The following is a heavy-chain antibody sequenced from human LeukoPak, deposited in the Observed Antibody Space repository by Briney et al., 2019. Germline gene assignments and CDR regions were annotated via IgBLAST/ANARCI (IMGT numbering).Heavy chain of an antibody. CDR2: INSDGSST. CDR1: GFTFSSYW. J-gene: IGHJ4*02. V-gene: IGHV3-74*01. CDR3: ARDSDYGDYGADY. Sequence: GGSLRLSCAASGFTFSSYWMHWVRHAPGKGLVWVSRINSDGSSTSYADSVKGRFTISRDNAKNTLYLQMNSLRAEDTAVYYCARDSDYGDYGADYWGQGTLVTVSS. D-gene: IGHD4-17*01.